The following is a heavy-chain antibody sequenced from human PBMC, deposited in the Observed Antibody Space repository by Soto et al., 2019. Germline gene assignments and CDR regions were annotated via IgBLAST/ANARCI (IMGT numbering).Heavy chain of an antibody. CDR2: IFHGGST. CDR3: ARPHYDRNTFYSFFDY. D-gene: IGHD3-22*01. J-gene: IGHJ4*02. Sequence: QVQLQQWGAGLLKPSETLSLTCAVYDESFSGYYWSWIRQPPGKGLEWIGEIFHGGSTDYSPSLKSRVNISVDTSKNQFSLELSSVTAADTAVYYCARPHYDRNTFYSFFDYWGQGTLVTVSS. V-gene: IGHV4-34*12. CDR1: DESFSGYY.